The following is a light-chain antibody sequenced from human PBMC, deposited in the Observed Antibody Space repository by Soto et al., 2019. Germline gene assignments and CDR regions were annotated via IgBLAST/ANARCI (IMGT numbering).Light chain of an antibody. Sequence: EIVMTQSPATLSVSPGERATLSCRASQSVGSNLAWYQQKPGQAPRLLIYGASTRATGIPARFSGSGSGTEFTLTISSLQSEDFAIYFCQQYASSVTFGQGTKVEIK. J-gene: IGKJ1*01. CDR1: QSVGSN. CDR3: QQYASSVT. V-gene: IGKV3-15*01. CDR2: GAS.